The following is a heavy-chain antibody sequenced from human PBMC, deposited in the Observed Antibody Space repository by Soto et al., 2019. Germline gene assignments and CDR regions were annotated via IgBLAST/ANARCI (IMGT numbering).Heavy chain of an antibody. Sequence: SVKVSCKASGGTFSSYAISWVRQAPGQGLEWMGGIIPIFGTANYAQKFQGRVTITADESTSTAYMELSSLRSEDTAVYYCARVVRGYSYGLLDPWGQGTLVTVSS. V-gene: IGHV1-69*13. CDR1: GGTFSSYA. CDR2: IIPIFGTA. CDR3: ARVVRGYSYGLLDP. D-gene: IGHD5-18*01. J-gene: IGHJ5*02.